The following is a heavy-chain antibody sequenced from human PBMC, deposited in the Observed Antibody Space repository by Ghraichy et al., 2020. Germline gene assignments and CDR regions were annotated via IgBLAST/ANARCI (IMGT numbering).Heavy chain of an antibody. J-gene: IGHJ4*02. CDR2: MYYIGGS. CDR3: ARGLQDMYSLLQGEDIGDGFYLDY. CDR1: GGSINNYF. Sequence: SETLSLTCSVSGGSINNYFWSWIRQSPGKGLEWIGYMYYIGGSSYNPSLKSRVTISVDTSKNQFSLNLRSVTAADTAVYYCARGLQDMYSLLQGEDIGDGFYLDYWGQGILVTVSS. V-gene: IGHV4-59*01. D-gene: IGHD2-21*02.